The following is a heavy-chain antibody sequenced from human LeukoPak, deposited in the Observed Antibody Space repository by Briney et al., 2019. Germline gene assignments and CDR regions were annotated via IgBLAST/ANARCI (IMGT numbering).Heavy chain of an antibody. CDR1: GYTFTSYG. V-gene: IGHV1-18*01. D-gene: IGHD2-8*01. J-gene: IGHJ3*02. CDR2: ISAYNGNT. Sequence: GASVKVSCKASGYTFTSYGISWVRQAPGQGLEWMGWISAYNGNTNYAQKLQGRVTITRNTSISTAYMELSSLRSEDTAVYYCARCVSFEQEDAFDIWGQGTMVTVSS. CDR3: ARCVSFEQEDAFDI.